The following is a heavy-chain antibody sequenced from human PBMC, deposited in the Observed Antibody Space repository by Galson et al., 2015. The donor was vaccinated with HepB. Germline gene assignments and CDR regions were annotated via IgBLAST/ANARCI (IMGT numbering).Heavy chain of an antibody. CDR1: GYTFTGYY. CDR3: ARGGPSSGWSRDPFDY. D-gene: IGHD6-19*01. V-gene: IGHV1-2*05. Sequence: SVKVSCKASGYTFTGYYMHWVRQAPGQGLEWMGRINPNSGGTNYAQNFQGRVTMTRDTSISTAYMELSRLRSDDTVVYYCARGGPSSGWSRDPFDYWGQGTLVTVSS. CDR2: INPNSGGT. J-gene: IGHJ4*02.